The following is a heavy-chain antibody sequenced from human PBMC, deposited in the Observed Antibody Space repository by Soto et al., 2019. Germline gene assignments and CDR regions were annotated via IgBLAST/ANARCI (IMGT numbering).Heavy chain of an antibody. CDR2: INSRSSST. J-gene: IGHJ4*02. V-gene: IGHV3-11*05. Sequence: QVQLVESGGGLVKPGGSLRLSCAASGFTFSDYYMSWIRQAPGKGLEWVSYINSRSSSTNYAASVKGRFTISRDNAKNLLYLQMSSLTVEDTALYYCVKGRNWASGSDYRGQGTLVTVSS. D-gene: IGHD7-27*01. CDR3: VKGRNWASGSDY. CDR1: GFTFSDYY.